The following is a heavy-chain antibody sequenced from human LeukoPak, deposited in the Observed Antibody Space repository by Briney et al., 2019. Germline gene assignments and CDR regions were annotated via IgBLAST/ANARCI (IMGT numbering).Heavy chain of an antibody. CDR2: INSDGSIT. Sequence: GTSLRLSCAVSGFAFSSLAMHWVRQAPGKGLVWVARINSDGSITTYTDSVKGRFTISRDNAKNTLYLQMTSLRAEDTAVYYCARVFGYGVAYYFDYWGQGTLVTVSS. CDR3: ARVFGYGVAYYFDY. V-gene: IGHV3-74*03. J-gene: IGHJ4*02. D-gene: IGHD2-8*01. CDR1: GFAFSSLA.